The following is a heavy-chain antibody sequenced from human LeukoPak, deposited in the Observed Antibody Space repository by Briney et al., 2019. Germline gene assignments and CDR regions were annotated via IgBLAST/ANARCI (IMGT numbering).Heavy chain of an antibody. Sequence: GASVKVSCKASGYTFTGYGISWVRQAPGQGLEWMGWISAYNGNTNYAQKLQGRVTMTTDTSTSTAYMELRSLRSDDTAVYYCATSWEQWLPNWFDPWGQGTLVTVSS. CDR3: ATSWEQWLPNWFDP. CDR2: ISAYNGNT. CDR1: GYTFTGYG. D-gene: IGHD6-19*01. V-gene: IGHV1-18*01. J-gene: IGHJ5*02.